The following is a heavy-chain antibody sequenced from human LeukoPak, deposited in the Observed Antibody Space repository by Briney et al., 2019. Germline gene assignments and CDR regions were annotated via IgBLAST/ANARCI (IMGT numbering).Heavy chain of an antibody. CDR1: GLTFSNAW. Sequence: SLRPSCAPSGLTFSNAWSGWVRHAPGEGLEWVGHSRSKNDGRTTDYAAPVKDRFTNSRDDSINTADLQMNSLKIEDIGVYYCTTGTWVFGDFWGRGGLVSV. CDR2: SRSKNDGRTT. CDR3: TTGTWVFGDF. D-gene: IGHD3-16*01. V-gene: IGHV3-15*01. J-gene: IGHJ4*02.